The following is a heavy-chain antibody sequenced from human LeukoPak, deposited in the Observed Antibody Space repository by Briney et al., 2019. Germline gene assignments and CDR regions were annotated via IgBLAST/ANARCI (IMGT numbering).Heavy chain of an antibody. J-gene: IGHJ4*02. CDR2: VNNDGSST. CDR1: GFTFTSYW. Sequence: GGSLRLSCATSGFTFTSYWMHWVRQVPGKGLVWVSRVNNDGSSTIYADSVKGRFTISRDNSKNTLYLQVNSLRAEDTAVYYCAKLLNYYDSSGYYLSGDYFDYWGQGTLVTVSS. CDR3: AKLLNYYDSSGYYLSGDYFDY. D-gene: IGHD3-22*01. V-gene: IGHV3-74*01.